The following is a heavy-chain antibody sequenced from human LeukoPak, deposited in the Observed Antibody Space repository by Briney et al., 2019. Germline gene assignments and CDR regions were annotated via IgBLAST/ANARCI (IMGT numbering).Heavy chain of an antibody. CDR2: INHSGST. J-gene: IGHJ4*02. V-gene: IGHV4-34*01. CDR3: ARGMRLPYYFDY. D-gene: IGHD4-11*01. CDR1: GFTFSDYY. Sequence: PGGSLRLSCAASGFTFSDYYMSWIRQPPGKGLEWIGEINHSGSTNYNPSLKSRVTISVDTSKNQFSLKLSSVTAADTAVYYCARGMRLPYYFDYWGQGTLVTVSS.